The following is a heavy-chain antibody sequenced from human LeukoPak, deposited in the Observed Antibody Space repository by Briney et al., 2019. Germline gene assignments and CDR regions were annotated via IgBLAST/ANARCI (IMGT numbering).Heavy chain of an antibody. Sequence: EGSLRLSCAASGFTFSSYAMSWVRQAPGKGLEWVSAISGSGGSTYYADSVKGRLTISRDNSKNTLYLQMNSLRAEDTAVYYCAKQQQPLYFDYWGQGTLVTVSS. CDR1: GFTFSSYA. CDR3: AKQQQPLYFDY. V-gene: IGHV3-23*01. J-gene: IGHJ4*02. D-gene: IGHD6-13*01. CDR2: ISGSGGST.